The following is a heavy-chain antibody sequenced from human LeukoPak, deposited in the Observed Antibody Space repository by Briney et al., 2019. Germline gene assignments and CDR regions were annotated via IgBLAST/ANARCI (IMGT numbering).Heavy chain of an antibody. V-gene: IGHV3-23*01. CDR2: ISSSGDSA. Sequence: GGSLRLSCAASGFSFSTQRMHWVRQAPGKGLEWVSAISSSGDSAYYADSVKGRFTISRDNSKNTLYLQMNGLRAEDTAGYYCAKDIGHGYYYFDNWGQGTLVTVSS. J-gene: IGHJ4*02. D-gene: IGHD3-3*01. CDR1: GFSFSTQR. CDR3: AKDIGHGYYYFDN.